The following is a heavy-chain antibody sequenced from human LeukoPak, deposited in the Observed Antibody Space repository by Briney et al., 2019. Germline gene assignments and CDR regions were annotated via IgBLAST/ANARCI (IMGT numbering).Heavy chain of an antibody. D-gene: IGHD5-18*01. J-gene: IGHJ4*02. CDR2: INPNSGGT. CDR3: ARDPAGYSYCYADY. CDR1: GYTFTGYY. V-gene: IGHV1-2*02. Sequence: ASVKVSCKASGYTFTGYYMHWVRQAPGQGLEWMGWINPNSGGTNYAQKFQGRVTMTRDTSISTAYMELSRLRSDDTAVYYCARDPAGYSYCYADYWGQGTLVTVSS.